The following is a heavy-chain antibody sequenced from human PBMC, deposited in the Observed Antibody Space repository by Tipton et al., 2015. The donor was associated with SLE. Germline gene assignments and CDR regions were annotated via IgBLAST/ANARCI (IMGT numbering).Heavy chain of an antibody. CDR2: ISGGGVNA. V-gene: IGHV3-23*01. D-gene: IGHD4-17*01. CDR3: ARDYGDYGVGFDY. Sequence: SLRLSCAASGFTFNNYAMNWVRQAPGKGLEWVSTISGGGVNAHYAGSVRGRFTISRDNAKNSLYLQMNSLRDDDTAIYYCARDYGDYGVGFDYWGQGILVTVSS. CDR1: GFTFNNYA. J-gene: IGHJ4*02.